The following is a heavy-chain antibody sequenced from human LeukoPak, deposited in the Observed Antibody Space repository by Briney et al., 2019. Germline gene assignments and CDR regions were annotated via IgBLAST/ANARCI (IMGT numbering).Heavy chain of an antibody. CDR1: GFTVSFNY. CDR3: ARGSVGATNAFDT. J-gene: IGHJ3*02. Sequence: GGSLRLSCAASGFTVSFNYMSWVRQAPGKGLEWVSVIYSGGTIYYADSVKGRFTVSRDNSQDTLYLQMNSLRAEDTAIYYCARGSVGATNAFDTWGQGTMVTVSS. CDR2: IYSGGTI. D-gene: IGHD1-26*01. V-gene: IGHV3-66*01.